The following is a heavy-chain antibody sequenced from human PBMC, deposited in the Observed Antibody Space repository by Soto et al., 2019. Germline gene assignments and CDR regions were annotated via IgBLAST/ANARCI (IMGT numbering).Heavy chain of an antibody. CDR2: ISSGGGST. Sequence: PGGSLRLSCAASGFTFNRYTMIWVRQAPGKGLEWVSGISSGGGSTYYADSVKGRFSISRDNSMNTLYLQMDSLRADDTAVYYCAKDQRGSGWPFDSWGQGTLVTVSS. CDR1: GFTFNRYT. J-gene: IGHJ4*02. D-gene: IGHD6-19*01. V-gene: IGHV3-23*01. CDR3: AKDQRGSGWPFDS.